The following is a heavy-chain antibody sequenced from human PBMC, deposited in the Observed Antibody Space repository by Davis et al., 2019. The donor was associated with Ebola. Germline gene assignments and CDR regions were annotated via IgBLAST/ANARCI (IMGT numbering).Heavy chain of an antibody. CDR2: IRSKANSYAT. J-gene: IGHJ5*02. CDR1: GFTFSGSA. CDR3: ARDFLDSGYDLNWFDP. V-gene: IGHV3-73*01. D-gene: IGHD5-12*01. Sequence: GGSLRLSCAASGFTFSGSAMHWVRQASGKGLEWVGRIRSKANSYATAYAASVKGRFTISRDNSKNTLYLQMNSLRAEDTAVYYCARDFLDSGYDLNWFDPWGQGTLVTVSS.